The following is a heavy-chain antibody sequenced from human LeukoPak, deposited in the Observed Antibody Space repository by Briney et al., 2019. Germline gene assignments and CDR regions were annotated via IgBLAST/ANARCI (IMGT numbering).Heavy chain of an antibody. CDR3: ARFADYDFWSGYYKFFDY. CDR1: GFTFSDYN. Sequence: PGGSLRLSCAASGFTFSDYNMRWIRQAPGKGLEWVSSISRSGSTKYYADSVKGRFTISRDNAKNSLFLQMNSLRAEDTAVYYCARFADYDFWSGYYKFFDYWGQGTLVTVSS. D-gene: IGHD3-3*01. J-gene: IGHJ4*02. V-gene: IGHV3-11*01. CDR2: ISRSGSTK.